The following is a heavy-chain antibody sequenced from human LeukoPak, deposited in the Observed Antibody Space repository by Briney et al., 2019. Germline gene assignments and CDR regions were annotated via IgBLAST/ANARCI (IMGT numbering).Heavy chain of an antibody. CDR2: ITGNNGNT. V-gene: IGHV1-18*01. CDR3: ARDQRNSGSYRFEY. Sequence: ASVKVSCKTSGYTFSGYGISWVRQAPGQGLEWMGWITGNNGNTNYAPSLQGGVTMTTDTSTSTAYMELTSLRSDDTAVYYCARDQRNSGSYRFEYWGQGTLVTVSS. J-gene: IGHJ4*02. CDR1: GYTFSGYG. D-gene: IGHD1-26*01.